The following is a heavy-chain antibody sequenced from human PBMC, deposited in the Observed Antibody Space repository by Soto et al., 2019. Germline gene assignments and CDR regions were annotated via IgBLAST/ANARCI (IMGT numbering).Heavy chain of an antibody. V-gene: IGHV5-51*01. Sequence: GESLKISCKGSGYSFTTYWIGWVRQLPGQGLEWMGVMFPGDSGTRYSPSFQGQVTMSADPSTNTAYLEWSSLKAADSAMYYCARVPDSSLGTMDVWGQGTTVTVSS. D-gene: IGHD6-19*01. CDR2: MFPGDSGT. CDR1: GYSFTTYW. CDR3: ARVPDSSLGTMDV. J-gene: IGHJ6*02.